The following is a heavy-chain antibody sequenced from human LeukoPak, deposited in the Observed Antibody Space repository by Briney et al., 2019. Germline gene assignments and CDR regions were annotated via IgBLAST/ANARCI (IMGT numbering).Heavy chain of an antibody. CDR1: GGSISSSNYY. J-gene: IGHJ4*02. V-gene: IGHV4-39*01. D-gene: IGHD6-13*01. CDR2: IYYSGST. CDR3: ARRTAAGRGD. Sequence: SETLSLTCTVSGGSISSSNYYWDWIRQPPGKGLEWIGSIYYSGSTYYNPSLKSRVTISVDTSKNQFSLKLSSVTAADTAVYYCARRTAAGRGDWGQGTLVAVSS.